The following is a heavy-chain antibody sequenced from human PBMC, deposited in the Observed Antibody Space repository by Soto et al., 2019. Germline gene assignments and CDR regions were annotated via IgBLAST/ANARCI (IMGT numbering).Heavy chain of an antibody. CDR2: IYYSGST. CDR3: ARDFSKGRTIFGVVTASGWFDP. CDR1: GGSISSYY. Sequence: PSETLSLTCTVSGGSISSYYWSWMRQPPGKGLEWIGYIYYSGSTNYNPSLKSRVTISVDTSKNQFSLKLSSVTAADTAVYYCARDFSKGRTIFGVVTASGWFDPWGQGTLVTVSS. V-gene: IGHV4-59*01. D-gene: IGHD3-3*01. J-gene: IGHJ5*02.